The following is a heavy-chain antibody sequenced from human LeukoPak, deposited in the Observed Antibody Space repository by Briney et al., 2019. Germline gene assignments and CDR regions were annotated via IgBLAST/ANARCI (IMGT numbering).Heavy chain of an antibody. CDR3: ARGRLITMVRGVIPFDY. D-gene: IGHD3-10*01. CDR2: IKHIRST. Sequence: SSETLSLTCAAYGGSFSGYTWSWIRNPPGRGLKWFGEIKHIRSTKYNPSLKSRVSISVDTSKNQFSLMVTSVTAAGPAVYYCARGRLITMVRGVIPFDYWGQGTLVTVSS. J-gene: IGHJ4*02. CDR1: GGSFSGYT. V-gene: IGHV4-34*01.